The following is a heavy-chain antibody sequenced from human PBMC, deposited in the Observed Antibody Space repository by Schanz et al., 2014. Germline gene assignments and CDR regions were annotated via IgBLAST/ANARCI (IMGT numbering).Heavy chain of an antibody. D-gene: IGHD3-9*01. CDR3: AKQIHYDILTVTRN. CDR1: GFTFSSYA. Sequence: VQLLESGGGLVQPGGSLRLSCAASGFTFSSYAMHWVRQAPGKGLEWVAVISYDGSNKYYADSVKGRFTISRDNSKNTLYLQMNSLRAEDTAVYYCAKQIHYDILTVTRNWGQGTLVTVSS. CDR2: ISYDGSNK. V-gene: IGHV3-30-3*01. J-gene: IGHJ4*02.